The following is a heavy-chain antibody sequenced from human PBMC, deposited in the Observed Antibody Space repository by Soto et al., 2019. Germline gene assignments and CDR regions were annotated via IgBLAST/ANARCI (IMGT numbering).Heavy chain of an antibody. CDR3: ARVGWPNDAFDI. D-gene: IGHD6-19*01. J-gene: IGHJ3*02. CDR2: MNPNSGNT. V-gene: IGHV1-8*01. Sequence: SVKVSCKASGYTFTSYDINWVRQATGQGLEWMGWMNPNSGNTGYAQKFQGRVTMTRNTSISTAYMELSSLRSEDTAVYYCARVGWPNDAFDIWGQGTMVTVSS. CDR1: GYTFTSYD.